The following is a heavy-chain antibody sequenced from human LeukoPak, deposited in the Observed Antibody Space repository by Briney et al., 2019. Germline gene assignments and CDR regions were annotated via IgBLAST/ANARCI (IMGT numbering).Heavy chain of an antibody. D-gene: IGHD4-17*01. CDR1: GVTFSDYY. V-gene: IGHV3-11*01. J-gene: IGHJ6*03. Sequence: GGSLRLSCAASGVTFSDYYMSWIRQAPGKGLEWVSHISSSGGTIKYGDSVKGRFTISRDNVKKSLYLQMNSLRADDTAVYYCARVAVGDYGDYVNYYFYYYMDVWGKGTTVTVSS. CDR2: ISSSGGTI. CDR3: ARVAVGDYGDYVNYYFYYYMDV.